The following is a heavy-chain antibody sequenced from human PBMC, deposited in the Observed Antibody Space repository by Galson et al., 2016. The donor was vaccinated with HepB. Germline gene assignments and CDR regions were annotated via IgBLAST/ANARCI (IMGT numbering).Heavy chain of an antibody. Sequence: SLRLSCAASGFTFSTYAMSWVRQAPGKGLEWVSAISGSGASTYYADSVTGRFTIPRDNSKNPLYLQMNSLRAEDTAVYYCAKKLLWFGDALGYFDFWGQGTLVTVSS. V-gene: IGHV3-23*01. CDR2: ISGSGAST. CDR1: GFTFSTYA. CDR3: AKKLLWFGDALGYFDF. J-gene: IGHJ4*02. D-gene: IGHD3-10*01.